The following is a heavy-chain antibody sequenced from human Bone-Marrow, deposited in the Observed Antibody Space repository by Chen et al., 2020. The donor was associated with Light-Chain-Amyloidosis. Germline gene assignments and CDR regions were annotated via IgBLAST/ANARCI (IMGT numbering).Heavy chain of an antibody. J-gene: IGHJ6*02. CDR2: IRPGDSQT. D-gene: IGHD6-13*01. CDR3: VKQKDSSDWYGGWDGLDV. CDR1: GYSFTSYC. Sequence: EAQLVQSGAEVKKPGESLQISCQASGYSFTSYCIAWVRQTPGKVLDWMGSIRPGDSQTRYSPSFRGQVTISADRSTTTAYLQWRSLKASDTAVYYCVKQKDSSDWYGGWDGLDVWGHGTTVTVTS. V-gene: IGHV5-51*01.